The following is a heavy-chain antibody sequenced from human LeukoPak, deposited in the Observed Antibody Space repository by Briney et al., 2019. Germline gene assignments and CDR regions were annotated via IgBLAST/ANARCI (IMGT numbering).Heavy chain of an antibody. V-gene: IGHV1-3*04. CDR1: GYTFTTYA. CDR3: ASVDYGDY. Sequence: GASVKVSCKASGYTFTTYAIHWVRQAPGQRLEWMGWINTGNGNTKYLQKFQGRVTFTRDTSASTAYMELSSLRPEDTAVYYCASVDYGDYWGQGTLVTVSS. D-gene: IGHD4-17*01. CDR2: INTGNGNT. J-gene: IGHJ4*02.